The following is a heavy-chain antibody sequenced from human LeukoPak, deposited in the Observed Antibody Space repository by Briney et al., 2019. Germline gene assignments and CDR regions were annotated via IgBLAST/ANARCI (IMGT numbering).Heavy chain of an antibody. CDR2: IYYSGST. J-gene: IGHJ4*02. V-gene: IGHV4-59*08. CDR1: GDSISGNY. Sequence: SETLSLTCTVSGDSISGNYWTWIRQPPGKGLEWIGYIYYSGSTNYNASLKSPVTISVETSKNQFSLKLSSVTAADTAVYYCARLGDGDNLRYFDYWGQGTLVTVSS. D-gene: IGHD5-24*01. CDR3: ARLGDGDNLRYFDY.